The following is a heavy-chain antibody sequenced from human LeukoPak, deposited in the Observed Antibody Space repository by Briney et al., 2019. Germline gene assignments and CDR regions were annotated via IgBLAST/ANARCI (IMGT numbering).Heavy chain of an antibody. CDR3: ARDQQRDTMIA. D-gene: IGHD3-22*01. J-gene: IGHJ5*02. Sequence: GGSLRLSCAASGFTFSDYYMSWLRQAPGKGLEWVSYISSSGSTIYYADSVKGRFTISRDNAKNSLYLQMNSLRAEDTAVYYCARDQQRDTMIAWGQGTLVTVSS. V-gene: IGHV3-11*01. CDR2: ISSSGSTI. CDR1: GFTFSDYY.